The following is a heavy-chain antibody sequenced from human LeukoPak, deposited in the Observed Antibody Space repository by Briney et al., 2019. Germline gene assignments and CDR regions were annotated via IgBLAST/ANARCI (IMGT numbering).Heavy chain of an antibody. CDR2: IYYSGST. V-gene: IGHV4-59*01. J-gene: IGHJ6*03. D-gene: IGHD4-17*01. Sequence: SETLSLTCTVSGGSISSYYWSWIRQPPGKGLEWIGYIYYSGSTNYNPSLKSRVTISVDTSKNQFSLKLSSVTAADTAVYYCGRGGYGDLAWAVGGKGTTVTVP. CDR1: GGSISSYY. CDR3: GRGGYGDLAWAV.